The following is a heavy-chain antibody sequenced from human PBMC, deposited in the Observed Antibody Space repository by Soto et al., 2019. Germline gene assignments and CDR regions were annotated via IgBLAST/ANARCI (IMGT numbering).Heavy chain of an antibody. Sequence: PGGSLRLSCAASGFTFSSYAMSWVRQAPGKGLEWVSAISGSGRSTYYADSVKGRFTISRDNSKNTLYLQMNSLRAEDTAVYYCAKGTVAGTSKVRGIDYWGQGTLVTVSS. V-gene: IGHV3-23*01. CDR1: GFTFSSYA. CDR3: AKGTVAGTSKVRGIDY. J-gene: IGHJ4*02. D-gene: IGHD6-19*01. CDR2: ISGSGRST.